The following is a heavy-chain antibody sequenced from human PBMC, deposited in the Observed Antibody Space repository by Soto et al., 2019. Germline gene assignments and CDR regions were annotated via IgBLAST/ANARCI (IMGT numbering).Heavy chain of an antibody. D-gene: IGHD3-3*01. Sequence: GASVKVSCKASGGTFSSYAISWVRQAPGQGLEWMGGIIPIFGTANYAQKFQGRVTITADESTSTAYMELSSLRSEDTAVYYCARGTAPSIVLRFLEWLPTRDYYYYGMDVWGQGTTVTVSS. CDR1: GGTFSSYA. CDR3: ARGTAPSIVLRFLEWLPTRDYYYYGMDV. J-gene: IGHJ6*02. CDR2: IIPIFGTA. V-gene: IGHV1-69*13.